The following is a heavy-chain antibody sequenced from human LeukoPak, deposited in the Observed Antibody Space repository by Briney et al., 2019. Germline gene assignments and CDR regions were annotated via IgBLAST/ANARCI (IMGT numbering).Heavy chain of an antibody. CDR2: ISYDGSNK. Sequence: GGSLRLSCAASGFTFSSYGMHWARQAPGKGLEWVAVISYDGSNKYYAESVKGRFTISRDNSKNTLYLQMNSLRAEDTAVYYCARGRSYCNVDDGFDIWGQGTMVTVSS. J-gene: IGHJ3*02. D-gene: IGHD3-10*01. CDR3: ARGRSYCNVDDGFDI. V-gene: IGHV3-30*03. CDR1: GFTFSSYG.